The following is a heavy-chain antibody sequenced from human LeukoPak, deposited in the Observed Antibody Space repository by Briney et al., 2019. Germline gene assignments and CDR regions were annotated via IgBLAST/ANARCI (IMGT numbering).Heavy chain of an antibody. CDR1: GGSLSSNNW. CDR3: ARVGCTSTSCDYFDY. CDR2: IFHSGST. D-gene: IGHD2-2*01. J-gene: IGHJ4*02. Sequence: SETLSLTCAVSGGSLSSNNWWSWVRQPPGKGLVWIGEIFHSGSTYYNPSLKSRVTISVDTSKNQFSLKLSSVTAADTAVYYCARVGCTSTSCDYFDYWGQGTLVSVSS. V-gene: IGHV4-4*02.